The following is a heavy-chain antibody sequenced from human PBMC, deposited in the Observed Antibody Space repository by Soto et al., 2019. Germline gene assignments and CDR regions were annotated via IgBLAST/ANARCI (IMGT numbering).Heavy chain of an antibody. V-gene: IGHV4-4*07. D-gene: IGHD1-1*01. CDR1: GASISGFY. J-gene: IGHJ5*02. Sequence: SETQSLTCTVSGASISGFYWSWIRNSAGKGLEWIGRIYATGTTDYNPSLKSRVMMSVDTSKKQFSLKLRSVTAADTAVYYCVRDGRKTLRDWFDPWGQGISVTVSS. CDR3: VRDGRKTLRDWFDP. CDR2: IYATGTT.